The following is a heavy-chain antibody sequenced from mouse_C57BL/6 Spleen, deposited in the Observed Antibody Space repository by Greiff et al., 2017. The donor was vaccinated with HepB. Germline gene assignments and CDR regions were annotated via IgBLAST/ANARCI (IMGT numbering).Heavy chain of an antibody. V-gene: IGHV2-3*01. CDR3: ARQAPHYYGSSYGAMDY. CDR2: IWGDGST. Sequence: VQRVESGPGLVAPSQSLSITCTVSGFSLTSYGVSWVRQPPGKGLEWLGVIWGDGSTNYHSALISRLSISKDNSKSQVFLKLNSLQTDDTATYYCARQAPHYYGSSYGAMDYWGQGTSVTVSS. J-gene: IGHJ4*01. D-gene: IGHD1-1*01. CDR1: GFSLTSYG.